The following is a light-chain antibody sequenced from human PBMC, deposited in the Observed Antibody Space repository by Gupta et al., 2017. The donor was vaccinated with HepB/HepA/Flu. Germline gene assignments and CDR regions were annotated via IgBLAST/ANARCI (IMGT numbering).Light chain of an antibody. CDR3: NSFSYTTLFV. CDR2: DVT. CDR1: STDAGEYNY. V-gene: IGLV2-14*01. J-gene: IGLJ3*02. Sequence: SALTQPASAAGCPGPSSTIACTATSTDAGEYNYVSWYQQHPGKPLHLLFYDVTNRPAALASRFSASKSGNTASLTISGPEAEVAADYYCNSFSYTTLFVFGGGTKVTVL.